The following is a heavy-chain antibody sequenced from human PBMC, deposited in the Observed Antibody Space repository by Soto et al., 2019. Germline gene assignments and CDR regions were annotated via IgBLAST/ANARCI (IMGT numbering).Heavy chain of an antibody. CDR3: ARLPTALNYYYYYGMDV. J-gene: IGHJ6*02. Sequence: PGESLKISCKGSGYSFTSYWISWVRQMPGKGLEWMGRIDPSDSYTNYSPSFQGHVTISADKSISTAYLQWSSLKASDTAMYYCARLPTALNYYYYYGMDVWGQGTTVTVSS. CDR1: GYSFTSYW. V-gene: IGHV5-10-1*01. D-gene: IGHD4-17*01. CDR2: IDPSDSYT.